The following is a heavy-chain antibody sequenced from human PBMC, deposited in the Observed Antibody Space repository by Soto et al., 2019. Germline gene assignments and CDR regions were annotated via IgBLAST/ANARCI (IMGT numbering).Heavy chain of an antibody. V-gene: IGHV4-39*01. J-gene: IGHJ4*02. CDR2: FHYSGST. CDR1: GGSISSRDSY. D-gene: IGHD3-16*01. CDR3: ARGFGRSHFDY. Sequence: LSLTCTVSGGSISSRDSYWGWIRQPPGKGLEWIGSFHYSGSTYYNPSLKSRVTISVDTSKNQLSLRVTSVTAADTAVYYCARGFGRSHFDYWGQGTLVTVSS.